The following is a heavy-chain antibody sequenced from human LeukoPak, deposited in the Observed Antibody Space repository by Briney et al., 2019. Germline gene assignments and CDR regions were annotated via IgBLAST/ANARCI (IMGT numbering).Heavy chain of an antibody. J-gene: IGHJ1*01. V-gene: IGHV3-49*04. D-gene: IGHD4-17*01. CDR3: SRGGVNDYGDGQYFQY. Sequence: GGSLRLSCTASGFTFSDYAISWVRQAPGKGREGIGFIRRKTYGGTEYAASVKDRFVISRDASTTIAYLQMTSMQTADTAVYYCSRGGVNDYGDGQYFQYWGQGTLVTVSS. CDR2: IRRKTYGGT. CDR1: GFTFSDYA.